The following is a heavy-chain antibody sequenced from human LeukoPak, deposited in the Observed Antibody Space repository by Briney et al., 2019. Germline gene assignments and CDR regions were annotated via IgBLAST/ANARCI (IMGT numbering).Heavy chain of an antibody. CDR3: AKVRGWYAAFDI. Sequence: GGSLRLSCAASGFTFDNYAMNWVRQAPGAGLEWVSAISGSGGSTYYADSVKGRFTISRDNSKNTLYLQMNSLRAEDTAVYYCAKVRGWYAAFDIWGQGTMVTVSS. V-gene: IGHV3-23*01. CDR2: ISGSGGST. D-gene: IGHD6-19*01. J-gene: IGHJ3*02. CDR1: GFTFDNYA.